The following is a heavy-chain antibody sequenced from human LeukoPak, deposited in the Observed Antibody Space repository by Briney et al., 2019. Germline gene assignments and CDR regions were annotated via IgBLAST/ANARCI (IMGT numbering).Heavy chain of an antibody. CDR2: IIPIFGIA. V-gene: IGHV1-69*04. J-gene: IGHJ5*02. CDR1: GGTFSSYA. Sequence: SVKVSCKASGGTFSSYAISWVRQAPGQGLEWMGRIIPIFGIANYAQKFQGRVTITADKSTSTAYMELSSLRSEDTAVYYCAREVVTTNRNWFDPWGQETLVTVSS. CDR3: AREVVTTNRNWFDP. D-gene: IGHD4-11*01.